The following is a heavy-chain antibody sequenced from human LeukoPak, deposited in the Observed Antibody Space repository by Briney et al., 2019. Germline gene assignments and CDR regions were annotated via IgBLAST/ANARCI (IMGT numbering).Heavy chain of an antibody. CDR2: IYSGGST. CDR3: ARDTGSGSYNWFDP. CDR1: GFTVSSNY. Sequence: GGSLRLSCAASGFTVSSNYMSWVRQAPGKRLEWVSVIYSGGSTYYADSVKGRFTISRDNSKNTLYLQMNSLRAEDTAVYYCARDTGSGSYNWFDPWGQGTLVTVSS. V-gene: IGHV3-66*01. D-gene: IGHD3-10*01. J-gene: IGHJ5*02.